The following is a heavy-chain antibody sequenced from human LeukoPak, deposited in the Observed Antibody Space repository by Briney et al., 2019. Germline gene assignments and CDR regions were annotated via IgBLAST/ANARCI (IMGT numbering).Heavy chain of an antibody. D-gene: IGHD3/OR15-3a*01. V-gene: IGHV3-7*01. Sequence: GGSLRLSCAASGFTFSSYWMSWVRQAPGKGLEWVANIKQDGSEKYYVDSVKGRFTISRDNAKNSLYLQMNSLRAEDTAVYYCAKDGLGDAFDIWGQGTMVTVSS. CDR1: GFTFSSYW. J-gene: IGHJ3*02. CDR2: IKQDGSEK. CDR3: AKDGLGDAFDI.